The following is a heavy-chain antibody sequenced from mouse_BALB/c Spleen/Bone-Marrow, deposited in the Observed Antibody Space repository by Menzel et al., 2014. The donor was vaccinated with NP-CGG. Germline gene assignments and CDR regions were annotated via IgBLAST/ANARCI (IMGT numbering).Heavy chain of an antibody. V-gene: IGHV5-17*02. CDR3: ARYGNYLYAMDY. Sequence: EVKLVESGGGLVQPGGSRKLSCAASGFTFSSFGMRWVRQAPEKGLEWVAYISSGSSTIYYADTVKGRFTISRDNPKNTLFLQMTSLRSEDTAMYYCARYGNYLYAMDYWGQGTSVTVSS. J-gene: IGHJ4*01. CDR1: GFTFSSFG. D-gene: IGHD2-1*01. CDR2: ISSGSSTI.